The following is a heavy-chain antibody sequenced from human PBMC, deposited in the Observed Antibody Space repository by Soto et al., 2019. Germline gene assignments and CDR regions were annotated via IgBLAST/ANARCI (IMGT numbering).Heavy chain of an antibody. CDR1: GFTFSDYY. V-gene: IGHV3-11*06. D-gene: IGHD6-13*01. J-gene: IGHJ5*02. CDR2: ISSSSSYT. CDR3: ARGRAAAGTVWFDP. Sequence: QVQLVESGGGLVKPGGSLRLSCAASGFTFSDYYMSWIRQAPGKGLEWVSYISSSSSYTNYADSVKGRFTISRDNAKNSLYLQMNSLRAEDTAVYYCARGRAAAGTVWFDPWGQGTLVTVSS.